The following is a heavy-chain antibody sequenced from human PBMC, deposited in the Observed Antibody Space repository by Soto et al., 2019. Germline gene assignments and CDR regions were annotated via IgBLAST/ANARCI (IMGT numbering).Heavy chain of an antibody. Sequence: QAQLVESGGGVVQPGRSLRLSCTTSGFNLRSYGMHWVRQAPGKGLSWVAVMSYDGRNTYSADSAQGRFTISRDDSKNTMYLQMNSLRAEDTALYYCAKDTGFGELFSDTFDLWGQGTMVTVSS. J-gene: IGHJ3*01. CDR3: AKDTGFGELFSDTFDL. V-gene: IGHV3-30*18. CDR1: GFNLRSYG. CDR2: MSYDGRNT. D-gene: IGHD3-10*01.